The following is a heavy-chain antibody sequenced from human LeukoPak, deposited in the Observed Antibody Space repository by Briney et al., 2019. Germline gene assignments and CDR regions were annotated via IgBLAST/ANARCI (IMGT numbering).Heavy chain of an antibody. Sequence: SETLSLTWAVYGGSFSGYYWSWIRQPPGKGLEWIGEINHSGSTNYNPSLKSRVTISVDTSKNQFSLKLSSVTAADTAVYYCARGVICSSTSCYRTPNYFDYWGQGTLVTVSS. CDR1: GGSFSGYY. CDR2: INHSGST. J-gene: IGHJ4*02. CDR3: ARGVICSSTSCYRTPNYFDY. V-gene: IGHV4-34*01. D-gene: IGHD2-2*02.